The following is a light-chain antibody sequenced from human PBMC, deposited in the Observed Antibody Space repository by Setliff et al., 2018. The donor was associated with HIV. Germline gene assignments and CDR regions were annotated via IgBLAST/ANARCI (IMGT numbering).Light chain of an antibody. CDR3: CSNTGSNTFV. V-gene: IGLV2-23*01. CDR2: QAT. Sequence: QSVLTQPASVSGSPGQSITISCTGTSNDVGRYDLVSWYQQHPARAPKLIIYQATRRSSGVSNRFSGSKSGNVASLTISGLQAEDEADYYCCSNTGSNTFVFGTGTKVTVL. J-gene: IGLJ1*01. CDR1: SNDVGRYDL.